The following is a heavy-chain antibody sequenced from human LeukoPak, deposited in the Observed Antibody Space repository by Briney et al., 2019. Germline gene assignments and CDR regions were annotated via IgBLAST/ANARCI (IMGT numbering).Heavy chain of an antibody. V-gene: IGHV3-23*01. J-gene: IGHJ5*02. CDR3: AKDLDSSSWYPYNWFDP. CDR1: GFTFSTYA. Sequence: PGGSLRLSCAASGFTFSTYAMSWVRQAPGEGLEWVSAISASGGSTYYADSVKGRFTISRDNSKNTLYLQMNSLRAEDTAVYYCAKDLDSSSWYPYNWFDPWGQGTLVTVSS. D-gene: IGHD6-13*01. CDR2: ISASGGST.